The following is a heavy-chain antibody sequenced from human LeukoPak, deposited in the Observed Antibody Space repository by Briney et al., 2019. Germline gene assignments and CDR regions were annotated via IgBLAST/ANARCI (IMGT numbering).Heavy chain of an antibody. V-gene: IGHV4-59*01. CDR2: IYYGGST. J-gene: IGHJ5*02. CDR1: GASISSNY. CDR3: ARGGCSGGSCYSWFDP. D-gene: IGHD2-15*01. Sequence: PSETLSFTCTVPGASISSNYWSWIGQPPGKGLKWIGYIYYGGSTNYNPSLNSRVTISVDASKNQFSLRLSSVTAADTAVYYCARGGCSGGSCYSWFDPWVQGTVVTVS.